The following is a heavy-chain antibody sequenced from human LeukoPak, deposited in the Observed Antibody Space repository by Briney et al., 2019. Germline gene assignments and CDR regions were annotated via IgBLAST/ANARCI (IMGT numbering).Heavy chain of an antibody. D-gene: IGHD2-2*01. V-gene: IGHV3-23*01. Sequence: GGSLRLSCAASGFTFSSYAMSWVRQAPGKGLEWVSTISGSGGNTYYADSVKGRFTISRDNSKNTLYLQMNSLRAGDTAVYYCAKGVVVVPAAGHYFDYWGQGTLVTVSS. J-gene: IGHJ4*02. CDR3: AKGVVVVPAAGHYFDY. CDR1: GFTFSSYA. CDR2: ISGSGGNT.